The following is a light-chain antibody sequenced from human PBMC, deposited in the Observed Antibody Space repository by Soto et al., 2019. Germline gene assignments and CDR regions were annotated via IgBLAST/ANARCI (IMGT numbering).Light chain of an antibody. CDR3: CSYAGSYTFP. CDR2: DVS. CDR1: SSDVGGYNY. V-gene: IGLV2-11*01. J-gene: IGLJ1*01. Sequence: ALTQPRSVSGSPGQSVTISCTGTSSDVGGYNYVSWYQQHPGKAPKLMIYDVSKRPSGVPDRFSGSKSGNTASLTISGLQAEDEADYYCCSYAGSYTFPFGTGTKLTVL.